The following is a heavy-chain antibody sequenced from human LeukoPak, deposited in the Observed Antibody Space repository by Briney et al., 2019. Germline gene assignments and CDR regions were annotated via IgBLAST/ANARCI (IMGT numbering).Heavy chain of an antibody. V-gene: IGHV3-21*04. CDR2: ISTGSSYI. CDR3: AKEYYYDSSGYPSWFDP. J-gene: IGHJ5*02. D-gene: IGHD3-22*01. Sequence: GGSLRLSCAASGFTFSSYSMNWVRQAPGKGLEWVSSISTGSSYIYYADSLKGRFTISRDNSKNTLYLQKNSLRAEDTAVYYCAKEYYYDSSGYPSWFDPWGQGTLVTVSS. CDR1: GFTFSSYS.